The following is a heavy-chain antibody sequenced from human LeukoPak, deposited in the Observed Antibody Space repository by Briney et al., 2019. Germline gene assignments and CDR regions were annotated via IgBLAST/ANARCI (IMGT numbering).Heavy chain of an antibody. Sequence: SETLSLTCAVYGGSFSGYYWSWIRQPPGKGLEWIGEINHSGSTNYNPSLKSRVTISVDTSKNQFSLQLSSMTAAETALYYYARGRLCYYDSSGYYLLDYWGQGTLVTVSS. J-gene: IGHJ4*02. V-gene: IGHV4-34*01. CDR3: ARGRLCYYDSSGYYLLDY. CDR1: GGSFSGYY. D-gene: IGHD3-22*01. CDR2: INHSGST.